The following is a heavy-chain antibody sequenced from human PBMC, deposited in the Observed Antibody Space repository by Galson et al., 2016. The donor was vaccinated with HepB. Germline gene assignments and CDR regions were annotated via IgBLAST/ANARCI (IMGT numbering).Heavy chain of an antibody. V-gene: IGHV4-39*01. J-gene: IGHJ3*02. CDR3: ARPDVLRFLEWLSENPGESAFDI. CDR2: IYYSGST. Sequence: ETLSLTCTVSGGSISSSSYYWGWIRQPPGKGLEWIGSIYYSGSTYYNPSLKSRVIISVDTSKNQFSLKLSSVTAADTAVYYCARPDVLRFLEWLSENPGESAFDIWGQGTMVTVSS. CDR1: GGSISSSSYY. D-gene: IGHD3-3*01.